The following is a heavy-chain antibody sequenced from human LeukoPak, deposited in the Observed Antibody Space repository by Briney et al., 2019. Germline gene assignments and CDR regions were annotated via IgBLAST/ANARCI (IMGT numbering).Heavy chain of an antibody. CDR3: ATHAVRGVIYYYYMDV. CDR1: GFTVSSNY. Sequence: PGGSLRLSCAASGFTVSSNYMSWVRQAPGKGLEWVSVIYSGGSTYYADSVKGRFTISRDNSKNTLYLQMNSLRAEDTAVYYCATHAVRGVIYYYYMDVWGRGTTVTVSS. J-gene: IGHJ6*03. V-gene: IGHV3-53*01. CDR2: IYSGGST. D-gene: IGHD3-10*01.